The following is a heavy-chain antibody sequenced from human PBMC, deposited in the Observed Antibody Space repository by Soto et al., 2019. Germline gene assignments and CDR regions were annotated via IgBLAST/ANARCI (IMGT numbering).Heavy chain of an antibody. CDR3: ARDHYYDSSGPPLGFDY. Sequence: PSETLSLTCPVSGGSISSYYWSWIRQPAGKGLEWIGRIYTSGSTNYNPSLKSRVTMSVDTSKNQFSLKLSSVTAADTAVYYCARDHYYDSSGPPLGFDYWGQGTLVTVSS. V-gene: IGHV4-4*07. J-gene: IGHJ4*02. D-gene: IGHD3-22*01. CDR2: IYTSGST. CDR1: GGSISSYY.